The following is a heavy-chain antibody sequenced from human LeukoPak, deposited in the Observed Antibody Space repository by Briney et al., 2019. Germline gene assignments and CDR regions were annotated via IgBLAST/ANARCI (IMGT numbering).Heavy chain of an antibody. CDR2: IYYSGNT. D-gene: IGHD1-26*01. CDR3: ARDQRLVTFDY. J-gene: IGHJ4*02. V-gene: IGHV4-59*01. CDR1: GGSISSFY. Sequence: SETLSLTCTVSGGSISSFYWSWIRQPPGKGLEWIGYIYYSGNTKYNPSLKSRVTILVDTSKNQFSLKLSSVTAADAAVYYCARDQRLVTFDYWGQGTLVTVSS.